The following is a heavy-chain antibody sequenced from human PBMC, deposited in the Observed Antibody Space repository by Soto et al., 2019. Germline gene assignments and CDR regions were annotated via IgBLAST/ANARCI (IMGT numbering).Heavy chain of an antibody. D-gene: IGHD2-15*01. CDR1: GGSISSGGYY. V-gene: IGHV4-31*03. CDR2: IYYSGST. Sequence: SETLSLTCTVSGGSISSGGYYWSWIRQHPGKGLEWIGYIYYSGSTYYNPSLKSRVTISVDTSKNQFSLKLSSVTAADTAVYYCARDEVVAATLNAFDIWGQGTMVTVSS. J-gene: IGHJ3*02. CDR3: ARDEVVAATLNAFDI.